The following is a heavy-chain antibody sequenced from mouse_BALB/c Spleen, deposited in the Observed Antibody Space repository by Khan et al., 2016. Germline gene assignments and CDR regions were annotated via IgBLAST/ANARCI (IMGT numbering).Heavy chain of an antibody. CDR3: AREPRHFDY. CDR2: INTYTGEP. V-gene: IGHV9-3-1*01. Sequence: QIQLVQSGPELKKPGETVKISCKASGYTFTNYGMNWVKQAPGKGLKWMGWINTYTGEPTYADDFKGRFAFSLETYASTAYLQINNLKNEDTATYFCAREPRHFDYWCQGTTLTVSS. J-gene: IGHJ2*01. D-gene: IGHD1-2*01. CDR1: GYTFTNYG.